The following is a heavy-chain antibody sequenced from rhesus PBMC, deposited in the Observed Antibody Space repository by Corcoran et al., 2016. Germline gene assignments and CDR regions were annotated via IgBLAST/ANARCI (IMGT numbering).Heavy chain of an antibody. Sequence: QVQLQESGPGLVKPSETLSLTCAVSGGSISSGYYYWSWLRQPPGKGLKWIGYITYRGRTSYNPSHKSRVTISSDTSKNQVSLKLSSVTAADTAVYYCARFDGSSYCDYWGQGVLVTVSS. J-gene: IGHJ4*01. D-gene: IGHD4-29*01. CDR1: GGSISSGYYY. CDR3: ARFDGSSYCDY. CDR2: ITYRGRT. V-gene: IGHV4-122*02.